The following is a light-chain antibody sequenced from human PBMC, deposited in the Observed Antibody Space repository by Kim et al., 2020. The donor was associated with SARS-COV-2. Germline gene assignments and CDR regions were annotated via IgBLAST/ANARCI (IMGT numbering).Light chain of an antibody. CDR2: DVN. CDR1: SSDVGGYNY. V-gene: IGLV2-14*01. CDR3: NSYTSSSSWV. Sequence: QSALTQPASVSGSPGQSITISCTGTSSDVGGYNYVSWYQQHPGKAPKLMIYDVNKRPSGVSNRFSGSKSGNAASLTISGLQAEDEADYYCNSYTSSSSWVFGGGTQLTVL. J-gene: IGLJ3*02.